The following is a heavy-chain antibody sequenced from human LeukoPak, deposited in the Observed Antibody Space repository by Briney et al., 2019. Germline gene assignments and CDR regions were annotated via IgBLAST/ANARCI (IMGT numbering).Heavy chain of an antibody. V-gene: IGHV3-48*03. CDR3: AELGITMIGGV. D-gene: IGHD3-10*02. CDR2: ISSSGSTI. J-gene: IGHJ6*04. CDR1: GFTFSSYE. Sequence: GGSLRLSCAASGFTFSSYEMNWVRQAPGKGLEWVSYISSSGSTIYYADSVKGRFTISRDNDKNSLYLQMNSLRAEDTAVYYCAELGITMIGGVWGKGTTVTICS.